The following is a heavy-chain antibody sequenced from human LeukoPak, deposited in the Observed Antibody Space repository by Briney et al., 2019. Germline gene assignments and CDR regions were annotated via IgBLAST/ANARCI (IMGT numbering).Heavy chain of an antibody. D-gene: IGHD6-19*01. J-gene: IGHJ3*02. V-gene: IGHV3-23*01. CDR3: AKDSIYSRGSGWYRDAFDI. Sequence: PGGSLTLSCAASGFTFSSYAMSWVRQAPGKGLEWVSAISSSGGSTYYADSVKGRFTISRDNSKNTLYLQMNSLRAEDTAVYYCAKDSIYSRGSGWYRDAFDIWGQGTMVTVSS. CDR1: GFTFSSYA. CDR2: ISSSGGST.